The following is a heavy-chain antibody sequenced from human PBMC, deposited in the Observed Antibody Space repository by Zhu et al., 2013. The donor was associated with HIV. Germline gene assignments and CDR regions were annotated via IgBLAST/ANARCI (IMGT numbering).Heavy chain of an antibody. J-gene: IGHJ6*02. Sequence: QVQLVQSGAEVKKPGASVKVSCKASGYTFTGSYIHWVRQAPGQGLEWMGVTNPSGASTTYAQKFQGRVTMTRDTSTSTVYMELSSLRSEDTAMYYCARDAKFGSGSYYKPGYYYYYGMDVWGQGTTVTVSS. CDR1: GYTFTGSY. CDR2: TNPSGAST. CDR3: ARDAKFGSGSYYKPGYYYYYGMDV. V-gene: IGHV1-46*01. D-gene: IGHD3-10*01.